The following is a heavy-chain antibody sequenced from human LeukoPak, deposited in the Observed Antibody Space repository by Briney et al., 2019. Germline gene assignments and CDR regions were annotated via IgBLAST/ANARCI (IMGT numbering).Heavy chain of an antibody. CDR1: GGSVSTTNYF. V-gene: IGHV4-39*07. CDR2: IHYGGST. D-gene: IGHD3-16*01. Sequence: PSETLSLTCTVSGGSVSTTNYFWAWIRQPPGKGLEWIGSIHYGGSTYYSPSLKSRVTISTDTSKNQFSLTLTSVTAADTAVYYCARVGDSGDYWGQGTLVTVSS. CDR3: ARVGDSGDY. J-gene: IGHJ4*02.